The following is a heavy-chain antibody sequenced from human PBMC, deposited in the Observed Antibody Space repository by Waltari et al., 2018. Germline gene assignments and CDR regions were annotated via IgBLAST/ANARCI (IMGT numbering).Heavy chain of an antibody. V-gene: IGHV3-23*01. CDR3: AKDSRGYTPSPGDS. D-gene: IGHD5-18*01. CDR2: ISGSGSTT. CDR1: GFSFGGSA. J-gene: IGHJ4*02. Sequence: EVQLLQSGGGLVQPGGSLSLSCEASGFSFGGSARTWVRQAPGKGFEWLATISGSGSTTFDADSVRGRFTISRDNAKNTVFLELNSLRVDDTAFYYCAKDSRGYTPSPGDSWGQGTQVTVS.